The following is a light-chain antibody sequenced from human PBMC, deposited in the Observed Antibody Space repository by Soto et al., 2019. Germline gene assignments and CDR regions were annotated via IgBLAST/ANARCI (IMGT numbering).Light chain of an antibody. CDR3: QQYGSSPPGT. V-gene: IGKV3-20*01. CDR1: QSVSSSY. J-gene: IGKJ1*01. Sequence: EIVLTQSPGTLSLSPGERATLSCRASQSVSSSYLAWYQQKPGQAPRLLIYGASSRATGIPDRFSGSGSGTDFTLTISRLEPADFAVYYCQQYGSSPPGTFGQGTKVDIK. CDR2: GAS.